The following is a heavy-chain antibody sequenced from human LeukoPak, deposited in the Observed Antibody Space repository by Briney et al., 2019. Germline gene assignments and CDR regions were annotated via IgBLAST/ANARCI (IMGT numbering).Heavy chain of an antibody. CDR1: GFTFSSYT. Sequence: PGGSLRLSCAASGFTFSSYTMNWVRQAPGKGLEWLSYISGGSRTIYYADSVKGRFTISRDNAKNSLYLQMNSLRDEDTAMYYCASRSTYLDYWGQGILVTVSS. D-gene: IGHD5/OR15-5a*01. CDR3: ASRSTYLDY. V-gene: IGHV3-48*02. J-gene: IGHJ4*02. CDR2: ISGGSRTI.